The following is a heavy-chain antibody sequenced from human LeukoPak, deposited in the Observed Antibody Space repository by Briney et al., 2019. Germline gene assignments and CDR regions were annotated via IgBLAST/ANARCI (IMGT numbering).Heavy chain of an antibody. J-gene: IGHJ4*02. Sequence: GGSLRLSCGTAGFSFSTHNMNWVRQAPGKGLEWVSYISGGGSTMYYADSVKGRFTISRDNAKNSLYLQMNSLRAEDTAMYYCARRATTERGHSYGLDFWGQGTLVTVSS. CDR2: ISGGGSTM. CDR3: ARRATTERGHSYGLDF. V-gene: IGHV3-48*04. CDR1: GFSFSTHN. D-gene: IGHD5-18*01.